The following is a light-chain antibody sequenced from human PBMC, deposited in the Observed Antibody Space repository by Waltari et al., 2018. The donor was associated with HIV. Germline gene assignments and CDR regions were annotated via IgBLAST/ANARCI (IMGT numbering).Light chain of an antibody. CDR2: GNS. CDR1: SSNIGAGYD. CDR3: QSYDSSLSPWV. V-gene: IGLV1-40*01. J-gene: IGLJ3*02. Sequence: QSELTQPPSVSGAPGQSVTISCTGSSSNIGAGYDVHWYQQLPGTAPKLLIYGNSNRPAGVPDRFSGSKSGTSASLAITGLQAEDEADYYCQSYDSSLSPWVFGGGTKLTVL.